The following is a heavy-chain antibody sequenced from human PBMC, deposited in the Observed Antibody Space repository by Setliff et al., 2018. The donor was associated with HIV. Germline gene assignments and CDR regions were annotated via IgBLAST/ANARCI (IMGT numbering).Heavy chain of an antibody. CDR3: ARKATYYYGSGSSNDY. CDR2: IYYSGST. CDR1: GGSISSSSYY. D-gene: IGHD3-10*01. V-gene: IGHV4-39*01. Sequence: SETLSLTCTVSGGSISSSSYYWGWIRQPPGKGLEWIGSIYYSGSTYYNPSLKSRVTISVDTSKNQFSLKLSSVTAADTAVYYCARKATYYYGSGSSNDYWGQGTLVTV. J-gene: IGHJ4*02.